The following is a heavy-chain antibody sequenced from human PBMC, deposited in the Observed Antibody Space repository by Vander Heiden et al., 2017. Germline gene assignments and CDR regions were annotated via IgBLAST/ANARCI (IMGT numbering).Heavy chain of an antibody. CDR2: INPNSGGT. CDR3: ARGSCSTTSCYNFDY. Sequence: QVQLVQSGAEVKEPGASVKVSCKASGYTFIGNYIHWVRQAPGQGLEWMGWINPNSGGTNYAQKFQGRVTMTRDTSISTAYLELSRLRYDDTAVYYCARGSCSTTSCYNFDYWGQGTLVTVAS. V-gene: IGHV1-2*02. CDR1: GYTFIGNY. D-gene: IGHD2-2*01. J-gene: IGHJ4*02.